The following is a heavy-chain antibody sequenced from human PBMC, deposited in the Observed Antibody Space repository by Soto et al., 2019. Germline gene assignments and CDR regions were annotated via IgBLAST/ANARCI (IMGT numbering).Heavy chain of an antibody. CDR2: IIPIFGTA. J-gene: IGHJ6*02. Sequence: SVKVSCKASGGTFSSYAISWVRQAPGQGLEWMGGIIPIFGTANYAQKFQGRVTITADGSTSTAYMELSSLRSEDTAVYYCARDSSVVVPAAMRDYYYYYGMDVWGQGTTVTVSS. CDR1: GGTFSSYA. D-gene: IGHD2-2*01. CDR3: ARDSSVVVPAAMRDYYYYYGMDV. V-gene: IGHV1-69*13.